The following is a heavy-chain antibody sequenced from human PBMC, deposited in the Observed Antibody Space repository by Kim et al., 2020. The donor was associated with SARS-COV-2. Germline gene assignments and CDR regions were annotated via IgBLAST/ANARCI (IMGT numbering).Heavy chain of an antibody. J-gene: IGHJ5*02. Sequence: SETLSLTCTVSGGSISSGGYYWSWIRQHPGKGLEWIGYIYYSGSTYYNPSLKSRVTISVDTSKNQFSLKLSSVTAADTAGYYCARSWTSGKTDRGSHTTPNWFDPWGQGTLVTVSS. CDR2: IYYSGST. V-gene: IGHV4-31*03. D-gene: IGHD3-10*01. CDR1: GGSISSGGYY. CDR3: ARSWTSGKTDRGSHTTPNWFDP.